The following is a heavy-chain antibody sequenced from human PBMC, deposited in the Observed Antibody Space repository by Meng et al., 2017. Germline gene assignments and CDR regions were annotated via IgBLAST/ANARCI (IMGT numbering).Heavy chain of an antibody. V-gene: IGHV3-74*01. CDR3: ARSDWFDP. CDR2: IKPDGTMT. Sequence: EGQRGESGGGLVSSGGSLSPSCTASGFTFRNYWMHWVRQAPGKGLVWVSRIKPDGTMTVYADSVKGRFTISRDNAKNTLYLQMNSLRSDDTAVYYCARSDWFDPWGQGTLVTVSS. J-gene: IGHJ5*02. CDR1: GFTFRNYW.